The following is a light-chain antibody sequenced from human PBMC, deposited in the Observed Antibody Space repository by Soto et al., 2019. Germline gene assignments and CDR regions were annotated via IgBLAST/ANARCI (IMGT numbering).Light chain of an antibody. V-gene: IGLV2-8*01. J-gene: IGLJ1*01. CDR1: NSDVGGYNY. Sequence: QSALTQPPSASGSPGQSVTISCTGYNSDVGGYNYVSWYQQHPGKAPKLMIYEVSRRPARVPDRFSGSKSGNTASLTVSVLQAEDEADYYCSSYAGSNNYVFGTGTKLTVL. CDR3: SSYAGSNNYV. CDR2: EVS.